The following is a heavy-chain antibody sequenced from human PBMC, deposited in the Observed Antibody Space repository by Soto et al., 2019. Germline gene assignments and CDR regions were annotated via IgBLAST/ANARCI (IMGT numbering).Heavy chain of an antibody. CDR1: GYTFTSYY. CDR3: ARDLYSGSYYGYYYYGMDV. J-gene: IGHJ6*02. Sequence: ASVKVSCKASGYTFTSYYIHWVRQAPGQGLEWMGIFNPTGDTASYAQKLQGRVTMTRDTSTGTAYMELGSLRSEDTAVYYCARDLYSGSYYGYYYYGMDVWGQGTTVTVSS. V-gene: IGHV1-46*01. CDR2: FNPTGDTA. D-gene: IGHD1-26*01.